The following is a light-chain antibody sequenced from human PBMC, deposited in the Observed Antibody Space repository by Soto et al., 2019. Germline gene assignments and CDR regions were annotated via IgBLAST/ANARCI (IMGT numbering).Light chain of an antibody. V-gene: IGKV1-27*01. J-gene: IGKJ4*01. Sequence: DIQMTQSPSSLSASVGDRVTITCRTSQDISNYLAWYQQKPGKVPKLLIYAASTLQSGVPSRFSGGGSGTDFSLTISSLQPEDGATYYCQKDNSAPHTFGGGTKVEIQ. CDR3: QKDNSAPHT. CDR1: QDISNY. CDR2: AAS.